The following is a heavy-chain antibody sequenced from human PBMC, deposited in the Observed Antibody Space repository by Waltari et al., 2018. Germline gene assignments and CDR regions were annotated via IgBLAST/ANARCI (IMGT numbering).Heavy chain of an antibody. CDR1: GFTFTSYG. D-gene: IGHD6-6*01. CDR2: IGDSGVST. V-gene: IGHV3-23*01. CDR3: AKMNSKYSSSSGEYGMDI. Sequence: EVQLLGSGGGLVQPGGSLRLSCTPSGFTFTSYGMTWVRQAPGKGLEWVSAIGDSGVSTSYADAVKGRFTISRDNSKNTLYLQMNNLKAEDTAEYYCAKMNSKYSSSSGEYGMDIWGQGTTVTVSS. J-gene: IGHJ6*02.